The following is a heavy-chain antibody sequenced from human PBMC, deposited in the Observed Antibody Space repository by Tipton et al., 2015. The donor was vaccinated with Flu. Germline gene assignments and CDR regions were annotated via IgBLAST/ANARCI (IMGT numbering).Heavy chain of an antibody. V-gene: IGHV4-34*01. CDR3: ARNRRAARASLGMDV. D-gene: IGHD6-6*01. CDR1: GGSFSGYY. J-gene: IGHJ6*02. CDR2: INHSGST. Sequence: TLSLTCAVYGGSFSGYYWSWIRQPPGKGLEWIGEINHSGSTNYNPSLKSRVTISVDTSKNQFSLKLSSVTAADTAVYYCARNRRAARASLGMDVGGQGTTVPVSS.